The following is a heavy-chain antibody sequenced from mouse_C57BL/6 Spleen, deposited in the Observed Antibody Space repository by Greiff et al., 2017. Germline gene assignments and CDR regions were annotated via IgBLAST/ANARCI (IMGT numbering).Heavy chain of an antibody. Sequence: VQLQQSGPVLVKPGASVKMSCKASGYTFTDYYMNWVKQSHGKSLEWIGVINPYNGGTSYNQKFKGKATLTVDKSSSTAYMELNSLTSEDSAVYYCARGLYYGPYYFDYWGQGTTLTVSS. J-gene: IGHJ2*01. CDR1: GYTFTDYY. CDR2: INPYNGGT. V-gene: IGHV1-19*01. CDR3: ARGLYYGPYYFDY. D-gene: IGHD2-1*01.